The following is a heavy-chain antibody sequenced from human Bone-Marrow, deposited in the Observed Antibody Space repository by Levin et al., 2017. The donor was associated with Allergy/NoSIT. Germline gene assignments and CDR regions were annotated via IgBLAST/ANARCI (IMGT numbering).Heavy chain of an antibody. V-gene: IGHV1-18*01. D-gene: IGHD1-26*01. CDR1: GYTFTSYG. CDR2: ISAYNGNT. CDR3: ARGGYLMGATARHFDY. Sequence: RASVKVSCKASGYTFTSYGISWVRQAPGQGLEWMGWISAYNGNTNYAQKLQGRVTMTTDTSTSTAYMELRSLRSDDTAVYYCARGGYLMGATARHFDYWGQGTLVTVSS. J-gene: IGHJ4*02.